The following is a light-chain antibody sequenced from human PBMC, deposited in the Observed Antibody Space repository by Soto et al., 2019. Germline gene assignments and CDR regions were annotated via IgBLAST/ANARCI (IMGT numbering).Light chain of an antibody. CDR1: QSVSSSY. V-gene: IGKV3-20*01. J-gene: IGKJ3*01. CDR2: GPS. CDR3: QQYDASPLT. Sequence: DIVLTQSPGTLSLSPGERATLSCRASQSVSSSYLAWYQQKPGQAPRLLIYGPSNRATGIPDRFSGSGSATDFTLTISRLEPEDFAVYYCQQYDASPLTFGCGTKVDIK.